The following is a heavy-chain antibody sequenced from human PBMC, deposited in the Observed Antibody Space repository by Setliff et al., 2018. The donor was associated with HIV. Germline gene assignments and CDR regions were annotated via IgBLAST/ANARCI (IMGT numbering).Heavy chain of an antibody. CDR3: ARHDGGGWYVRVLATSFDY. CDR1: GFTFSNYW. CDR2: IYYSGNT. D-gene: IGHD6-19*01. Sequence: PGGSLRLSCAASGFTFSNYWMTWVRQAPGKGLEWIGSIYYSGNTYYNPSLKSRVTISIDTSKNQFSLKLSSVTAADTAVYYCARHDGGGWYVRVLATSFDYWGQGTLVTVSS. V-gene: IGHV4-39*01. J-gene: IGHJ4*02.